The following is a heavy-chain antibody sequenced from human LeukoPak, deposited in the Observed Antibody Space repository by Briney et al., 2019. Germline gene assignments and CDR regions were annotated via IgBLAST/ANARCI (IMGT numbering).Heavy chain of an antibody. J-gene: IGHJ5*02. CDR3: ARDNTVRWGS. CDR1: GFNVSSSY. CDR2: IHSGGAT. V-gene: IGHV3-53*01. Sequence: PGGSLRLSCAASGFNVSSSYMSWVRQAPGKGVEWVSVIHSGGATFYSDSVKGRFTTSRDNSKNTLYLQMNTLSAEDTAVYFCARDNTVRWGSWGQGTLVTVS. D-gene: IGHD1-26*01.